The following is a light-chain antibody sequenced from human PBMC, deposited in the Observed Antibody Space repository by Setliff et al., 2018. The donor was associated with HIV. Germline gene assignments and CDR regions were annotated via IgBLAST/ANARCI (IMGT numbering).Light chain of an antibody. CDR3: SSYTSSSTLV. Sequence: QSALAQPASVSGSPGESVTISCTGASSDVARYNLVSWYQQHPGKAPKLMVYDVDNRPAGVSNRFSGSKSGNTASLSISGLQAEDEADYYCSSYTSSSTLVFGGGTKVTVL. J-gene: IGLJ3*02. CDR1: SSDVARYNL. CDR2: DVD. V-gene: IGLV2-14*03.